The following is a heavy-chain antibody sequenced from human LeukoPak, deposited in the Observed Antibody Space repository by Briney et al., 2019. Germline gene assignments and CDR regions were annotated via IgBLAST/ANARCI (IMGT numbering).Heavy chain of an antibody. J-gene: IGHJ5*02. CDR2: ISAYNGKT. Sequence: ASVKVSCKASGYTFTSYGISWVRQAPGQGLEWVGWISAYNGKTNYAQKLQGRVTMTTDTSTSTAYMELRSLRSDDTAVYYCARVGAVAGTLNNWFDPWGQGTLVTISS. CDR1: GYTFTSYG. V-gene: IGHV1-18*01. CDR3: ARVGAVAGTLNNWFDP. D-gene: IGHD6-19*01.